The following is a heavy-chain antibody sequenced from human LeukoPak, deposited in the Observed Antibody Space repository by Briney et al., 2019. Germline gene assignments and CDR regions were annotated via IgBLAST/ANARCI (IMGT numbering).Heavy chain of an antibody. CDR1: GFTFSSYW. D-gene: IGHD5-12*01. CDR3: GRGLDIVASDY. J-gene: IGHJ4*02. V-gene: IGHV3-74*01. CDR2: INSDESST. Sequence: GGSLRLSCAASGFTFSSYWMHWVRQAPGKGLMWVSRINSDESSTDHADSVKGRFTISRDNAKKTVYLQRNSVRVEDTALYYCGRGLDIVASDYWGRGTLVTVSS.